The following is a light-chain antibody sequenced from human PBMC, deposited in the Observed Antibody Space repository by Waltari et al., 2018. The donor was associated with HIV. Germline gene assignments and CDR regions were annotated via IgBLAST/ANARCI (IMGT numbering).Light chain of an antibody. CDR1: SRDVGAYNY. J-gene: IGLJ3*02. CDR2: DVS. V-gene: IGLV2-11*01. CDR3: CSYAGAVSLDV. Sequence: QSALTQPRSVSGSPGQSVTISCTGTSRDVGAYNYVSWYQLHPGKAPKRVIFDVSQRPAGVPYRFSGYKYCNMGYLTISVLQAEDEAEYVCCSYAGAVSLDVFGGGTKLTVL.